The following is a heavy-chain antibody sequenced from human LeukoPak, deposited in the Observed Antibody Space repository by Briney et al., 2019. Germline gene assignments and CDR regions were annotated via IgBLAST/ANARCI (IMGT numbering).Heavy chain of an antibody. CDR3: ARDEELLLDY. CDR1: GFTFSSYG. CDR2: ISYDGSNK. Sequence: GGSLRLSCAASGFTFSSYGMHWVRQAPGKGLEWVAVISYDGSNKYYADSVKGRFTISRDNAKNSLYLQMNSLRAEDTAVYYCARDEELLLDYWGQGTLVTVSS. D-gene: IGHD1-26*01. J-gene: IGHJ4*02. V-gene: IGHV3-30*03.